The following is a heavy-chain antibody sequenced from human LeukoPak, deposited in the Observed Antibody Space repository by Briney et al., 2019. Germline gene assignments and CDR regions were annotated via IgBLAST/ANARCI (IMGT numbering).Heavy chain of an antibody. Sequence: GESLKISCKGSGYSFTSYWIGWVRQMPGKGLEWMGIIYPGDSDTRYSPSFQGQVTISADKSISTAYLQWSSLKASDTAMYYCARQGYYYGSGSFRDYYYCYYMDVWGKGTTVTVSS. D-gene: IGHD3-10*01. CDR1: GYSFTSYW. J-gene: IGHJ6*03. V-gene: IGHV5-51*01. CDR3: ARQGYYYGSGSFRDYYYCYYMDV. CDR2: IYPGDSDT.